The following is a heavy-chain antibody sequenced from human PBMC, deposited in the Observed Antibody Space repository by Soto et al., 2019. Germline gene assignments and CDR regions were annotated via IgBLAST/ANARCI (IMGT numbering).Heavy chain of an antibody. CDR1: GFTFSSYD. CDR3: XRRRSSSSGLDYGMDV. J-gene: IGHJ6*02. Sequence: GGSLRLSCAASGFTFSSYDMHWVRQATGKGLEWVSAIGTAGDPYYPGSVKGRFTISRXXXXXXXXXXXXXXXXXXXXXXXXXRRRSSSSGLDYGMDVWGQGTTVTVSS. V-gene: IGHV3-13*05. D-gene: IGHD6-6*01. CDR2: IGTAGDP.